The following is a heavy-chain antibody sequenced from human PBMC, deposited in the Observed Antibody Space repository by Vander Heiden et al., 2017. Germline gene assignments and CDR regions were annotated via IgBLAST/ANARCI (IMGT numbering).Heavy chain of an antibody. J-gene: IGHJ4*02. CDR1: GFSVTTYW. CDR3: ARGLYNYAY. V-gene: IGHV3-7*01. Sequence: EVQVVESGGGLVQPGGSLRPSCVASGFSVTTYWMTGVRQAAGKGLEWVANIKQDGSEKYYVDSVKGRFTLSRDNAKNSVYLQMNSLRAEDTAVYYCARGLYNYAYWGQGTLVTVSS. D-gene: IGHD3-16*01. CDR2: IKQDGSEK.